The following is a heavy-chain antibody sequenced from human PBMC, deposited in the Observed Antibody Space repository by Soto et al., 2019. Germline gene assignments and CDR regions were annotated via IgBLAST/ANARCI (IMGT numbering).Heavy chain of an antibody. CDR2: IYYSGST. CDR3: ARQPRYSSSWYPFGR. CDR1: GGSISSSSYY. V-gene: IGHV4-39*01. J-gene: IGHJ4*02. Sequence: SETLSLTCTVSGGSISSSSYYWGWIRQPPGKGLEWIGSIYYSGSTYYNPSLKSRVTISVDTSKNQFSLKLSSVTAADTAVYYCARQPRYSSSWYPFGRWGQGTLVTVSS. D-gene: IGHD6-13*01.